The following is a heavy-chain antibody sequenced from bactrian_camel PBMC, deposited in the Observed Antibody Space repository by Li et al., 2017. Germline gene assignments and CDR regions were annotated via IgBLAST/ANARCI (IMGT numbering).Heavy chain of an antibody. J-gene: IGHJ4*01. CDR1: GYTFSTYA. CDR2: INSGGDST. CDR3: AADPSRELWVGYPPYKY. D-gene: IGHD5*01. Sequence: VQLVESGGGLVQPGGSLRLACAASGYTFSTYAMTWVRQVSGKGLEWVSSINSGGDSTYYTGSVKGRFTISRDNAKNTLYLQLNSLKTEDTAMYYCAADPSRELWVGYPPYKYWGQGTQVTVS. V-gene: IGHV3S31*01.